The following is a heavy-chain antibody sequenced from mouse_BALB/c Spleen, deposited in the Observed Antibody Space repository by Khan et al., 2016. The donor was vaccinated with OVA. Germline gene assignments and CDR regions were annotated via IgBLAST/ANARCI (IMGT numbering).Heavy chain of an antibody. Sequence: EVELVESGPSLVKPSQTLSLTCSVTGDSITSGYWNWIRKFPGNKLEYMGYISYSGNTYYNPSLKSRISITRDTSKNQNYLPLNSVTTEDTATYYCACELRGFAYWGQGTLVTVSA. V-gene: IGHV3-8*02. CDR2: ISYSGNT. CDR3: ACELRGFAY. CDR1: GDSITSGY. J-gene: IGHJ3*01. D-gene: IGHD1-1*01.